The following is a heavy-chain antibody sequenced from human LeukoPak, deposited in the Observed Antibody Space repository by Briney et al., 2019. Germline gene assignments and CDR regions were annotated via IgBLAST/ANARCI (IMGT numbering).Heavy chain of an antibody. Sequence: TGGSLRLSCAASGFTFSSYSMNWVRQGPGKGLEWVSSISSSSSYIYYADSVKGRFTISRDNAKNSLYLQMNSLRAEDTAVYYCATYYDILTGYFDYWGQGTLVTVSS. J-gene: IGHJ4*02. CDR2: ISSSSSYI. CDR3: ATYYDILTGYFDY. V-gene: IGHV3-21*01. D-gene: IGHD3-9*01. CDR1: GFTFSSYS.